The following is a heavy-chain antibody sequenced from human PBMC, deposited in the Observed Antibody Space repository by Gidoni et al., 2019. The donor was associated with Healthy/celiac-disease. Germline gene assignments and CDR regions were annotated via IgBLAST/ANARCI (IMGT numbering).Heavy chain of an antibody. CDR1: GSTFSSYG. CDR3: AKAAQQWLAAYFDY. D-gene: IGHD6-19*01. CDR2: ISYDGSNK. J-gene: IGHJ4*02. Sequence: QVQLVESGGGVVQPGRSLRLSCAASGSTFSSYGMHWVRQAPGTGLDWVAVISYDGSNKYYADSVKGRFTISRDNSKNTLYLQMNSLRAEDTAVYYCAKAAQQWLAAYFDYWGQGTLVTVSS. V-gene: IGHV3-30*18.